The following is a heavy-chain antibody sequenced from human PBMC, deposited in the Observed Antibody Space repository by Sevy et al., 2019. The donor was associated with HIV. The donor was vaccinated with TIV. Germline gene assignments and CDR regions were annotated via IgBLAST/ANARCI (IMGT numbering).Heavy chain of an antibody. V-gene: IGHV3-30-3*01. D-gene: IGHD6-19*01. CDR2: ISYDGSSH. CDR3: ARDAGYSTDWYPSDY. Sequence: GGSLRLSCAASEFMFSTYAMHWVRQAPGKGLEWVAVISYDGSSHYYADSVKGRFTISRDNSKNTLFLQMNSLGLEETAFYYCARDAGYSTDWYPSDYWGQGTLVTVSS. CDR1: EFMFSTYA. J-gene: IGHJ4*02.